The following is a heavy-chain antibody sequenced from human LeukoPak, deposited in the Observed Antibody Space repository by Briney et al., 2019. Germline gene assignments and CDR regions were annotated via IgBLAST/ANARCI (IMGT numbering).Heavy chain of an antibody. CDR1: GFTFSSYS. D-gene: IGHD4/OR15-4a*01. CDR2: ISSRSATI. J-gene: IGHJ6*03. V-gene: IGHV3-48*01. CDR3: AREGAYYYYMDV. Sequence: GGSLRLSCAASGFTFSSYSMNWVRQAPGKGLEWVSYISSRSATIYYADSVKGRFTISRDNAKNSLYLQMNSLRAEDTAVYYCAREGAYYYYMDVWGKGTTVTVSS.